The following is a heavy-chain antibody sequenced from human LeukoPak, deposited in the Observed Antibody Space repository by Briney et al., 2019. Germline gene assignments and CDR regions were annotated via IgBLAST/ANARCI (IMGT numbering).Heavy chain of an antibody. CDR3: ARVPNTAGFYFDY. Sequence: GGALRLSCAASGFTFISYSMNGVRQAPAKGLEWVSSISSSSSYIYYADSVKGRFTISRDNAKNSLYLQTNSLRAEDTAVYYCARVPNTAGFYFDYWGQGTLVTVSS. D-gene: IGHD6-19*01. V-gene: IGHV3-21*01. J-gene: IGHJ4*02. CDR2: ISSSSSYI. CDR1: GFTFISYS.